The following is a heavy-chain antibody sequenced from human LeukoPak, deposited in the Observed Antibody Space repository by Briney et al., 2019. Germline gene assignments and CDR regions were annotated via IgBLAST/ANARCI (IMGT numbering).Heavy chain of an antibody. Sequence: SETLSLTCTVSGGSISSYYWSWIRQPAGKGLEWIGRIYTSGSTNYNPSLKSRVTMSVDTSKNQFSLKLSSVTAADTAVYYCARAAKYYDILTGYYNDAFDIWAKGQWSPSLQ. CDR3: ARAAKYYDILTGYYNDAFDI. CDR2: IYTSGST. CDR1: GGSISSYY. J-gene: IGHJ3*02. V-gene: IGHV4-4*07. D-gene: IGHD3-9*01.